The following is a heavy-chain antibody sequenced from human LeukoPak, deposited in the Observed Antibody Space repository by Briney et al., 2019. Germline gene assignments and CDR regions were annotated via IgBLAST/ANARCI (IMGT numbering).Heavy chain of an antibody. D-gene: IGHD3-10*01. V-gene: IGHV4-34*01. J-gene: IGHJ3*02. Sequence: SETLSLTCAVYGGSFSGYYWSWIRQPPGKGLEWIGEINHSGSTNYNPSLKSRVTISVDTSKNQFSLKLSSVTAADTAVYYCARHVPYYYGSGSYSDDAFDIWGQGTMVTVSS. CDR1: GGSFSGYY. CDR3: ARHVPYYYGSGSYSDDAFDI. CDR2: INHSGST.